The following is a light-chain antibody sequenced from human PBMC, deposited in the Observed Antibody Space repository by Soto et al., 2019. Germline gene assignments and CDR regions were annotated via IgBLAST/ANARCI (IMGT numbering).Light chain of an antibody. CDR3: CSYAGSNNFV. CDR2: EVS. CDR1: SSDVGAYNY. J-gene: IGLJ1*01. Sequence: QSALTQPPSASGSPGQSVTISCTGTSSDVGAYNYVSWYQQHPGKAPKLIISEVSERPPGVPDRFSGSKSGNTASLTVSGLQTEDEADYYCCSYAGSNNFVFGTGTKVTVL. V-gene: IGLV2-8*01.